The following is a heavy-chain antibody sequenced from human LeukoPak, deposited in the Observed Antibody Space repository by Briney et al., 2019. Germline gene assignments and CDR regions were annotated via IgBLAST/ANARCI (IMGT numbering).Heavy chain of an antibody. Sequence: PSETLSLTCAVYGGSFSGYYWSWIRQPPGKGLEWIGSIYYSGSTYYNPSLKSRVTISVDTSKNQFSLKLSSVTAADTAVYYCARHGPDCSSTSCSSLYDILTGYYRSPFDYWGQGTLVTVSS. CDR3: ARHGPDCSSTSCSSLYDILTGYYRSPFDY. D-gene: IGHD3-9*01. J-gene: IGHJ4*02. CDR1: GGSFSGYY. CDR2: IYYSGST. V-gene: IGHV4-39*01.